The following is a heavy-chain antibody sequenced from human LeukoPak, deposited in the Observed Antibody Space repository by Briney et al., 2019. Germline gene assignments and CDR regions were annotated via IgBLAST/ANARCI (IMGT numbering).Heavy chain of an antibody. V-gene: IGHV4-61*02. CDR3: ARGRWKAGMDSPYYFDY. J-gene: IGHJ4*02. D-gene: IGHD2-2*03. CDR1: GGSISSSSYY. Sequence: PSETLSLTCTVSGGSISSSSYYWGWIRQPAGKGLEWIGRTHTSGSTNYNPSLKSRVTMSVDTSKSQFSLKLTSVTAADTAVYYCARGRWKAGMDSPYYFDYWGQGTLVTVSS. CDR2: THTSGST.